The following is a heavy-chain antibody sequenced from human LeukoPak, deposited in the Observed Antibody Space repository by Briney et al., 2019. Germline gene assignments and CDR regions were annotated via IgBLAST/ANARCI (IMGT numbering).Heavy chain of an antibody. Sequence: GASVKVSCKASGYTFTGYYMHWVRQAPGQGLEWMGIINPSAGSTSYAQKFQGRVTMTRDTSTTAVYMELSSLRSDDTAVYYCARGASGSYFDYWGQGTLVTVSS. J-gene: IGHJ4*02. V-gene: IGHV1-46*01. CDR3: ARGASGSYFDY. CDR2: INPSAGST. CDR1: GYTFTGYY. D-gene: IGHD1-26*01.